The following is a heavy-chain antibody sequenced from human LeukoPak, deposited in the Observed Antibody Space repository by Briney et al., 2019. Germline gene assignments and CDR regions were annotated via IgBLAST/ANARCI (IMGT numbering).Heavy chain of an antibody. CDR1: GYTFTGYY. D-gene: IGHD2-2*01. Sequence: ASVKVSCKASGYTFTGYYMHWVRQAPGQGLEWMGWINPNSGDTNYAQKFQGRVTMTRDTSTSTGYMELSGLISDDTAVYYCARDGYCSSTSCWYYYYMDVWGKGTTVTVSS. CDR2: INPNSGDT. V-gene: IGHV1-2*02. CDR3: ARDGYCSSTSCWYYYYMDV. J-gene: IGHJ6*03.